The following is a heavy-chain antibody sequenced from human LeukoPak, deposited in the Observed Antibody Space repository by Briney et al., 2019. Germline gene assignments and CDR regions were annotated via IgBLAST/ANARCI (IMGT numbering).Heavy chain of an antibody. CDR2: ISYDGNNK. J-gene: IGHJ6*02. V-gene: IGHV3-30-3*02. D-gene: IGHD2-2*01. CDR1: GFTFSSYA. Sequence: PGRSLRLSCAASGFTFSSYAMHWVRQAPGKGLEWVAVISYDGNNKYYAGSVKGRFTISRDNSKNTLYLQMNSLRAEDTAVYYCAKLGCSRTSCYAADYSSYYGMDVWGQGTTVTVSS. CDR3: AKLGCSRTSCYAADYSSYYGMDV.